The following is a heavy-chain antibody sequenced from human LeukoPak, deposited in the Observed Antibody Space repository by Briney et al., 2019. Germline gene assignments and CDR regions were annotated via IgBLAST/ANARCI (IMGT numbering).Heavy chain of an antibody. J-gene: IGHJ3*02. Sequence: GGSLRLSCAAPGFTFSSYWMSWVRQAPGKGLEGVGNINQDGSEKYYVDSVKGRFTISRDNAKDSLYLQMNSLRAEDTAVYYCARGVQLWLDAFDIWGQGTMVTVSS. CDR1: GFTFSSYW. CDR2: INQDGSEK. D-gene: IGHD5-18*01. CDR3: ARGVQLWLDAFDI. V-gene: IGHV3-7*01.